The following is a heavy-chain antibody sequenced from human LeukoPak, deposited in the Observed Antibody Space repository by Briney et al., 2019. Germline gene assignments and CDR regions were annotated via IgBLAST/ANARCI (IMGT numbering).Heavy chain of an antibody. CDR3: ARSFSGMATIKTGWFDP. CDR2: ISHSGST. D-gene: IGHD5-24*01. CDR1: GGSLSNYY. J-gene: IGHJ5*02. V-gene: IGHV4-34*01. Sequence: PSETLSLTCTVYGGSLSNYYWNWIRQSPGKGLEWIGEISHSGSTDYSPSLKSRVTISLDTSKNQFSLKLSSVTAADTAVYYCARSFSGMATIKTGWFDPWGQGTLVTVSS.